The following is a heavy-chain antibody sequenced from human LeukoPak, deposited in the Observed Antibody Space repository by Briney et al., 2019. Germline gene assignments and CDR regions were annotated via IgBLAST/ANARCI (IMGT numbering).Heavy chain of an antibody. D-gene: IGHD3-22*01. J-gene: IGHJ4*02. CDR1: GFTFSSYG. CDR3: AKTAWGYFDSSGYET. CDR2: ISHDANFK. Sequence: GMSLRLSRAASGFTFSSYGIHWVRQAPGKGLEWVAVISHDANFKSYADSVKGRFAISRDNSENTVYLQMKSLRAEDTAVYFCAKTAWGYFDSSGYETWGQGTLVTISS. V-gene: IGHV3-30*18.